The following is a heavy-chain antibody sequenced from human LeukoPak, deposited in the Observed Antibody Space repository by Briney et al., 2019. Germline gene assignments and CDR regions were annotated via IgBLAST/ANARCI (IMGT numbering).Heavy chain of an antibody. Sequence: GASVKVSCKASGYTFTSYDINWVRQATGQGLEWMGWMNPNSGNAGYAQKFQGRVTMTRNTSISTAYMELSSLRSEDTAVYYCARDPLQEMRWFDPWGQGTLVTVSS. CDR2: MNPNSGNA. D-gene: IGHD5-24*01. J-gene: IGHJ5*02. V-gene: IGHV1-8*01. CDR1: GYTFTSYD. CDR3: ARDPLQEMRWFDP.